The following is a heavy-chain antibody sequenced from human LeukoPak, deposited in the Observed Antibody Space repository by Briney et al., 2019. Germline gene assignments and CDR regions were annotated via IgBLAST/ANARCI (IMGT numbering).Heavy chain of an antibody. J-gene: IGHJ5*02. D-gene: IGHD5-24*01. CDR3: ARGSSDGWFDP. CDR1: GGTFSSYT. CDR2: IIPILGIA. Sequence: GASVKVSCKASGGTFSSYTISWVRQAPGQGLEWMGRIIPILGIANYAQKFQGRVTITADKSTSTAYMELSSLRSEDTAVYYCARGSSDGWFDPWGQGTLVTVSS. V-gene: IGHV1-69*02.